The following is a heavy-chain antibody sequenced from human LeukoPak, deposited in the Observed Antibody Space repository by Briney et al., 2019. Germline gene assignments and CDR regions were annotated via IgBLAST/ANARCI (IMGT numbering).Heavy chain of an antibody. CDR3: VKALGGSGSY. J-gene: IGHJ4*02. V-gene: IGHV3-30*02. D-gene: IGHD3-10*01. Sequence: GGSLRLSCAASGFTFSGYGMSWVRQAPGKGLEWVAFIRNDGTKEYHADSVKGRFSISRDNPKNTLYLQMNSLSVEDTAIYYCVKALGGSGSYWGQGTSVIVSS. CDR2: IRNDGTKE. CDR1: GFTFSGYG.